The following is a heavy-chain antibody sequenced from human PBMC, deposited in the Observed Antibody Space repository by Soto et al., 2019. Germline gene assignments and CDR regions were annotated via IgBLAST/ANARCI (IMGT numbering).Heavy chain of an antibody. CDR3: ARVDPSIDVDTTFDY. CDR1: GFTLSSYA. CDR2: ISYDGSNK. D-gene: IGHD5-18*01. V-gene: IGHV3-30-3*01. J-gene: IGHJ4*02. Sequence: GGSLRLSCAASGFTLSSYAMHWVRQAPGKGLEWVAVISYDGSNKYYADSVKGRFTISRDNSKNTLYLQMNSLRAEDTAVYYCARVDPSIDVDTTFDYWGQGTLVTVS.